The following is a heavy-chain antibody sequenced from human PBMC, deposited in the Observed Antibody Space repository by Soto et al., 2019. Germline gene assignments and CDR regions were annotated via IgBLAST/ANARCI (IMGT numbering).Heavy chain of an antibody. Sequence: SETLSLTCTVSGGSIISYCWTWIRQPPGEGLEWIGCICNSGTTNYNPSLKSRVTISVDTYKNQFSLKLSSVTAADTAVYYCARLGFCSGGSCYSDAFDIWGPGTMVSVSS. J-gene: IGHJ3*02. D-gene: IGHD2-15*01. CDR1: GGSIISYC. CDR2: ICNSGTT. CDR3: ARLGFCSGGSCYSDAFDI. V-gene: IGHV4-59*08.